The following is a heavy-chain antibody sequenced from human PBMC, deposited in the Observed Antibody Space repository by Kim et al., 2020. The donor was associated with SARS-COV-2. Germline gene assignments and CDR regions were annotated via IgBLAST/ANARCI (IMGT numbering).Heavy chain of an antibody. D-gene: IGHD6-13*01. CDR2: INPNSGGT. Sequence: ASVKVSCKASGYTFTGYYMHWVRQAPGQGLEWMGWINPNSGGTNYAQKFQGRVTMTRDTSISTAYMELSRLRSDDTAVYYCARVGIAAAGRYLNYFDYWGQGTLVTVSS. J-gene: IGHJ4*02. CDR3: ARVGIAAAGRYLNYFDY. V-gene: IGHV1-2*02. CDR1: GYTFTGYY.